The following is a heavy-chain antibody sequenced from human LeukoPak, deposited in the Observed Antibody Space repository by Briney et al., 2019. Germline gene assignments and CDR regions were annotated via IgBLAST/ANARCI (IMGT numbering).Heavy chain of an antibody. D-gene: IGHD6-19*01. V-gene: IGHV4-39*02. CDR1: GASISSSSYY. Sequence: SETLSLTCTVSGASISSSSYYWGWIRQPPGKGLEWIGTMYYNGATQYNPSLKSRVTMSLDTSKNQFSLKLSSVTAADTAIYYCARELLIRAEAGAGDYWGQGTLLIVSS. CDR3: ARELLIRAEAGAGDY. CDR2: MYYNGAT. J-gene: IGHJ4*02.